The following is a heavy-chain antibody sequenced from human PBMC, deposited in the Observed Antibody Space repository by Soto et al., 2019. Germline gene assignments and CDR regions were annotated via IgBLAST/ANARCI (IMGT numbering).Heavy chain of an antibody. CDR2: IYHSGST. V-gene: IGHV4-30-2*01. J-gene: IGHJ4*02. Sequence: LSLTCAVSGGSISSGGYSWSWIRQPPGKGLEWIGYIYHSGSTYYNPSLKSRVTISVDRSKNQFSLKLSSVTAADTAVYYCASLPATSDFDYWGQGTLVTVSS. D-gene: IGHD2-2*01. CDR1: GGSISSGGYS. CDR3: ASLPATSDFDY.